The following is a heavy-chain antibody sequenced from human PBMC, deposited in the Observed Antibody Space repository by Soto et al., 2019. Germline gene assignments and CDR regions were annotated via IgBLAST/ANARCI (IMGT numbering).Heavy chain of an antibody. V-gene: IGHV3-9*01. J-gene: IGHJ3*02. CDR3: GKSVTTMIVKGAFDI. D-gene: IGHD3-22*01. Sequence: GGSLRLSCAASGFTFDDYGMHWVRQAPGKGLEWVSGINWNSDSVGYADSVKGRFTISRGNAKNSLYLQMNSLRPEDTALYYCGKSVTTMIVKGAFDIWGQGTMVTVSS. CDR2: INWNSDSV. CDR1: GFTFDDYG.